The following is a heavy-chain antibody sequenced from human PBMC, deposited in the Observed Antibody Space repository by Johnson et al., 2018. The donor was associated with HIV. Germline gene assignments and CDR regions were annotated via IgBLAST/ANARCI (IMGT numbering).Heavy chain of an antibody. J-gene: IGHJ3*02. CDR2: ISYDGSNK. V-gene: IGHV3-30*18. D-gene: IGHD2-2*01. Sequence: QMLLVESGGGLVQPGRSLRLSCAASGFTFDNYAMHWVRQAPGKGLEWVAVISYDGSNKYYADSVKGRFTISRDNSKNTLYLQMNSLRAEDTAVYYCAKTAAADAFDIWGQGTMVTVSS. CDR3: AKTAAADAFDI. CDR1: GFTFDNYA.